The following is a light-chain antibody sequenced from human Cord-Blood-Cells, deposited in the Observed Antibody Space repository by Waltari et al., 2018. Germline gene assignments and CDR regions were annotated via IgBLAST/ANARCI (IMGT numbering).Light chain of an antibody. V-gene: IGLV2-8*01. Sequence: QSALTQPPSASGSPGQSVTISCTGTSSDVGGYNYVSCYQQHPGKAPKLMISEVSKRPSGVPDRFSGSKSGNTASLTVSGLQAEDEADYYCSSYAGSNNLFGGGTKLTVL. J-gene: IGLJ3*02. CDR1: SSDVGGYNY. CDR3: SSYAGSNNL. CDR2: EVS.